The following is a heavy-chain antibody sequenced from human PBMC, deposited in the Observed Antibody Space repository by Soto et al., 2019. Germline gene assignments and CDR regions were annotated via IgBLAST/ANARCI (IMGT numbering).Heavy chain of an antibody. CDR3: ARDSNDFWSGYYTGILDY. CDR1: GFTFSSYG. D-gene: IGHD3-3*01. CDR2: IWYDGGNK. V-gene: IGHV3-33*01. J-gene: IGHJ4*02. Sequence: GESLKISCAASGFTFSSYGMHWVRQAPGKGLEWVAVIWYDGGNKYYADSVKGRFTISRDNSKNTLYLQMNSLRAEDTAVYYCARDSNDFWSGYYTGILDYWGQGTLVTVSS.